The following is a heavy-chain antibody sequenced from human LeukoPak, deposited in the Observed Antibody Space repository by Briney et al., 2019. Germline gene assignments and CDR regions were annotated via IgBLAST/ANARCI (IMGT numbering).Heavy chain of an antibody. Sequence: GGSLRLSCAASGFSIDDYAMHWVRHAPGKGLEWVSGISWNTGTIGYADSVKGRFTISRDNAENSLYLQMNSLRAEDTALYYCAKDVGGRWPLYYFDYWGQGTLVTVSS. D-gene: IGHD2-21*02. J-gene: IGHJ4*02. CDR3: AKDVGGRWPLYYFDY. V-gene: IGHV3-9*01. CDR1: GFSIDDYA. CDR2: ISWNTGTI.